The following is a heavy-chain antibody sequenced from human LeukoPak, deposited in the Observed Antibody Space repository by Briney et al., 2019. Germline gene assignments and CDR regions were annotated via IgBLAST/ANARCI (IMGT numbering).Heavy chain of an antibody. D-gene: IGHD2-15*01. V-gene: IGHV3-21*01. J-gene: IGHJ6*04. CDR2: ISSSSSYI. CDR3: ARVQRYCSGGSCYDYYYYGMDV. Sequence: PGGSLRLSCAASGFTFSSYSMNWVRQAPGKGLEWASSISSSSSYIYYADSVKGRFTISRDNAKNSLYLQMNSLRAEDTAVYYCARVQRYCSGGSCYDYYYYGMDVWGKGTTVTVSS. CDR1: GFTFSSYS.